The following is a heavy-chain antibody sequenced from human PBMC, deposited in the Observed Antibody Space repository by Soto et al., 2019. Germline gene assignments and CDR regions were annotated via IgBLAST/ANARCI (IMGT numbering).Heavy chain of an antibody. Sequence: VHLVQSGAEVKKPGASVKVSCRASGYTFTSDAMHWVRQAPGQGLEWQGWINVGAGYPKFLHKCKGRVSINRVTCASTAYVAVSSHRAEDTAMCYCARAGALGSNYDGAAGDAWGDGTKVTVSS. D-gene: IGHD3-22*01. V-gene: IGHV1-3*01. CDR1: GYTFTSDA. CDR2: INVGAGYP. CDR3: ARAGALGSNYDGAAGDA. J-gene: IGHJ3*01.